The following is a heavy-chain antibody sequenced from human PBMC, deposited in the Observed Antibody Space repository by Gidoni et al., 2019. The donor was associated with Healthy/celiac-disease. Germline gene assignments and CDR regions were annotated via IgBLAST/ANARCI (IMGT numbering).Heavy chain of an antibody. J-gene: IGHJ3*02. CDR1: GGSISSSSYY. D-gene: IGHD4-17*01. Sequence: QLQLQESGPGLSCSCRKPSETLSLTCTVSGGSISSSSYYWGWIRQPPGKGLEWIGSIYYSGSTYYNPSLKSRVTISVDTSKNQFSLKLSSVTAADTAVYYCARHGDYAAFDIWGQGTMVTVSS. V-gene: IGHV4-39*01. CDR2: IYYSGST. CDR3: ARHGDYAAFDI.